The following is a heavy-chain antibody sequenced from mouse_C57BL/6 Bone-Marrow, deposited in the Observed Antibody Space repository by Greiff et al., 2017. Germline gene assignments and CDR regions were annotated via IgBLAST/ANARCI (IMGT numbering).Heavy chain of an antibody. J-gene: IGHJ2*01. D-gene: IGHD3-3*01. Sequence: QVQLQQPGAELVKPGASVKLSCKASGYTFTSYWMPWVKQRPGQGLEWIGEIDPSDSYTNYNQKFKGKATLTVDKSSSTAYMQLRSLTSEDAAVYYCARGTRRRFDYWGQGTTLTVSS. CDR2: IDPSDSYT. CDR1: GYTFTSYW. V-gene: IGHV1-50*01. CDR3: ARGTRRRFDY.